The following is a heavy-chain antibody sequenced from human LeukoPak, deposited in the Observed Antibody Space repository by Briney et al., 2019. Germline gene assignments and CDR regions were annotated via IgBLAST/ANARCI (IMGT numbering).Heavy chain of an antibody. CDR1: GYTFTSYA. CDR3: ARDMGRRIQLWYHPYYFDY. J-gene: IGHJ4*02. CDR2: INTNTGNP. V-gene: IGHV7-4-1*02. D-gene: IGHD5-18*01. Sequence: GASVKVSCKASGYTFTSYAMNWVRQAPGQGLEWMGWINTNTGNPTYAQGFTGRFVFSLDTSVSTAYLQISSLKAEDTAVYYCARDMGRRIQLWYHPYYFDYWGQGTLVTVSS.